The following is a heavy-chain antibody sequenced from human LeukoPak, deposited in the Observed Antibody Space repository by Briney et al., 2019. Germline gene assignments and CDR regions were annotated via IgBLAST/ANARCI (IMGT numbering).Heavy chain of an antibody. J-gene: IGHJ4*02. D-gene: IGHD7-27*01. CDR2: IKQDGSEK. V-gene: IGHV3-7*03. Sequence: GGSLRLSCAASGFTFSSHWMSWVRQAPGKGLEWVANIKQDGSEKYYVDSVKGRFTIFRDNAKNSLYLQMNSLRAEDTAVYYCARWGNRALDYWGQGTLVTVSS. CDR3: ARWGNRALDY. CDR1: GFTFSSHW.